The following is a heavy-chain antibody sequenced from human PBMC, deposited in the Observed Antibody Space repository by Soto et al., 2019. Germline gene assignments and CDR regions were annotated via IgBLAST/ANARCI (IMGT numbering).Heavy chain of an antibody. CDR2: ISAYNGNT. CDR3: ARDHRYYCSSTSCYRGEGFDY. V-gene: IGHV1-18*01. Sequence: ASVKVSCKASGYTFTSYGISWVRQAPGQGLEGMGWISAYNGNTNYAQKLQGRVTMTTDTSTSTAYMELRSLRSDDTAVYYCARDHRYYCSSTSCYRGEGFDYWGQGTLVTVST. J-gene: IGHJ4*02. CDR1: GYTFTSYG. D-gene: IGHD2-2*02.